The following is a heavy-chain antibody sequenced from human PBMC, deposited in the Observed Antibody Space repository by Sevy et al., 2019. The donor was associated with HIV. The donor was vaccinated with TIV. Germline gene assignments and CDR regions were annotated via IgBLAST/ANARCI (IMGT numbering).Heavy chain of an antibody. V-gene: IGHV3-33*01. D-gene: IGHD3-22*01. J-gene: IGHJ4*02. CDR2: IWYDGSNK. CDR1: GFTFSSYG. CDR3: VSGAYYYESRTENFDY. Sequence: GGFLRLSCAASGFTFSSYGMHWVRQAPGKGLEWVALIWYDGSNKYYADSVKGRFTISRDNSKNTLYLQMYSLGAEDTAVYYCVSGAYYYESRTENFDYWGQGTLVTVSS.